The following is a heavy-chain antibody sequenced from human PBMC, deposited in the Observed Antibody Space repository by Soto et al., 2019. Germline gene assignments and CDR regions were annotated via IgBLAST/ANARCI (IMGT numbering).Heavy chain of an antibody. V-gene: IGHV1-18*01. J-gene: IGHJ5*02. CDR2: ISAYNGNT. D-gene: IGHD1-26*01. CDR3: AREGPAPYYNWFDA. Sequence: GSSVKASCKPAGYSFTTARISWRRHAPGQGLEWMGWISAYNGNTNYAQKLQDRVTMTTDTSTSTAYMELRSLRSDDTAVYYCAREGPAPYYNWFDAWGQGALVTVSS. CDR1: GYSFTTAR.